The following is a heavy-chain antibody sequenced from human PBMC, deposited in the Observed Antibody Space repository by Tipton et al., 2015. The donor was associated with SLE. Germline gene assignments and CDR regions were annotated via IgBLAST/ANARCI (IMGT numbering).Heavy chain of an antibody. CDR2: IYHNGRT. D-gene: IGHD6-19*01. CDR1: GDSVSRSSYC. V-gene: IGHV4-61*05. J-gene: IGHJ6*03. Sequence: GLVKPSETLSLTCSVSGDSVSRSSYCWGWIRQPPGKGLEWLGYIYHNGRTNYNPSLKSRVTISVDTSKNQFSLKLSSVTAADTAVYYCARGLLAGDLGGYYYYMDVWGKGTTVTVSS. CDR3: ARGLLAGDLGGYYYYMDV.